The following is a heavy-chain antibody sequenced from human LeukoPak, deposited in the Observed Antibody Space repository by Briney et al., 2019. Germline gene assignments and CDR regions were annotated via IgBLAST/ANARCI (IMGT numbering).Heavy chain of an antibody. Sequence: ASVKVSCKASGYTFTGYYMHWVRQAPGQGLEWMGWINPNSGGTNYAQKFQGRVTMTRDTSISTAYMELSRLRSDDTAVYYCAREMAIAVAGDDHWGQGTLVTVSS. J-gene: IGHJ4*02. CDR1: GYTFTGYY. V-gene: IGHV1-2*02. CDR3: AREMAIAVAGDDH. CDR2: INPNSGGT. D-gene: IGHD6-19*01.